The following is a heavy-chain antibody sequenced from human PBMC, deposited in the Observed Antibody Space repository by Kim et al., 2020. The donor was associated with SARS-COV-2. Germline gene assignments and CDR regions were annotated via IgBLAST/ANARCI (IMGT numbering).Heavy chain of an antibody. J-gene: IGHJ4*02. CDR3: ARVPLSSEGRGYYFED. Sequence: SETLSLTCSVSGGSISSYYWSWIRQPPGKGLEWIGNIHKSGSSDYNPSLNSRVTISVDKSTNQFSLNLRSATAADTAIYYCARVPLSSEGRGYYFEDWGLGTLVTVSS. CDR1: GGSISSYY. CDR2: IHKSGSS. V-gene: IGHV4-59*01.